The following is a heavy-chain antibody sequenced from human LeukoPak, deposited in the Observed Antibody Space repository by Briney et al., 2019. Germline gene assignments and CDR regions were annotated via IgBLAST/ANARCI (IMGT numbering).Heavy chain of an antibody. V-gene: IGHV1-2*02. CDR2: INPNSGAT. D-gene: IGHD6-13*01. CDR1: GYTFTAYY. CDR3: ARAHLIAAAGYNWCDP. J-gene: IGHJ5*02. Sequence: GASVTVSCKASGYTFTAYYMHWVRPAPGQGLEWMGWINPNSGATNYAQKFQGRVTMTRDTSISTAYMELSRLRSDDTAVYYCARAHLIAAAGYNWCDPWGQGTLVTVSS.